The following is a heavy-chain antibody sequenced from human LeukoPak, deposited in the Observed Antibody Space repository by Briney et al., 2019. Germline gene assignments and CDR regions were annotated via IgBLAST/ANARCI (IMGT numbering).Heavy chain of an antibody. D-gene: IGHD5-12*01. CDR2: IYYSGST. J-gene: IGHJ3*01. CDR3: ARDLLHRGYAFDF. CDR1: GVSISSLL. Sequence: PSETLSLTCTVSGVSISSLLWNWFRQPPGKGLEWFGYIYYSGSTNYQPSVKSRVTMSVDTSKNQFSLNLTSVTAADTAVYYCARDLLHRGYAFDFWGQGAMVTVSS. V-gene: IGHV4-59*12.